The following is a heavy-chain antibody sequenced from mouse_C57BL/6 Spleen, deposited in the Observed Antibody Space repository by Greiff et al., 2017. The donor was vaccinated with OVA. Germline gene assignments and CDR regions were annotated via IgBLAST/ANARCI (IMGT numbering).Heavy chain of an antibody. CDR3: TRDYYGSSYKLYYAMDY. CDR1: GFTFSSYA. Sequence: EVKLVESGEGLVKPGGSLKLSCAASGFTFSSYAMSWVRQTPEKRLEWVAYISSGGDYIYYADTVKGRFTISRDNARNTLYLQMSSLKSEDTAMYYCTRDYYGSSYKLYYAMDYWGQGTSVTVSS. CDR2: ISSGGDYI. J-gene: IGHJ4*01. V-gene: IGHV5-9-1*02. D-gene: IGHD1-1*01.